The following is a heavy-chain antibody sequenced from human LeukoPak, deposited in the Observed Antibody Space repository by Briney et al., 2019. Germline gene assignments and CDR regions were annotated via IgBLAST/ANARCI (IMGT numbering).Heavy chain of an antibody. CDR1: GFTFSSYA. CDR2: ISGSGGST. J-gene: IGHJ6*03. CDR3: AKGGKYALYGGYYYYMDV. Sequence: GGSLRLSCAASGFTFSSYAMSWVRQAPGKGLEWVSAISGSGGSTYYADSVKGRFTISRDNSKNTLYLQMNSLRAEDTAVYYCAKGGKYALYGGYYYYMDVWGKGTTVTVSS. V-gene: IGHV3-23*01. D-gene: IGHD4-17*01.